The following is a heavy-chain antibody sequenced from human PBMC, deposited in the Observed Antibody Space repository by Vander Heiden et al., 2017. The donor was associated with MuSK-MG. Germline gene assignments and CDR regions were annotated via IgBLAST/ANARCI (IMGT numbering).Heavy chain of an antibody. CDR1: GGTFSSYA. CDR3: GGGLAASGADY. V-gene: IGHV1-69*01. Sequence: QVQLVQSGAAVKKPGSSVTVSCKASGGTFSSYAISWVRQAPGQGLEWMGGIIPIFGTANYAQKFQGRVTITADESTSTAYMELSSLRSEDTAVYYCGGGLAASGADYWGQGTLVTVSS. J-gene: IGHJ4*02. CDR2: IIPIFGTA. D-gene: IGHD6-13*01.